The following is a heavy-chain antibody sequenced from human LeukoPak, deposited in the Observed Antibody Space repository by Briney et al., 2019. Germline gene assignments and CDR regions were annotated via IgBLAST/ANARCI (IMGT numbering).Heavy chain of an antibody. CDR1: GGTFSSYA. D-gene: IGHD5-12*01. V-gene: IGHV1-69*04. CDR2: IIPILGLA. J-gene: IGHJ2*01. CDR3: AREVADFNWYFDL. Sequence: GASVKVSCKASGGTFSSYAISWVRQAPGQGLEWMGRIIPILGLANYAQKFQGRVTITADKSTSTAYMELSSLRSEDTAVYYCAREVADFNWYFDLWGRGTLVTVSS.